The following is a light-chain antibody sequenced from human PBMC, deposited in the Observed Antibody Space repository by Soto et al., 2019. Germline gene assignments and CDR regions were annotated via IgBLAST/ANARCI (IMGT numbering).Light chain of an antibody. CDR1: PSISSW. CDR3: QQYNSLWT. Sequence: DIQMTQSPSTLSASVGDRVTITCRASPSISSWLAWYQQKPGKAPKLLIYKASSLESGVPPRFSGSGSGTEFTVTISSLQPDDFATYYCQQYNSLWTFGQGTKVEIK. CDR2: KAS. J-gene: IGKJ1*01. V-gene: IGKV1-5*03.